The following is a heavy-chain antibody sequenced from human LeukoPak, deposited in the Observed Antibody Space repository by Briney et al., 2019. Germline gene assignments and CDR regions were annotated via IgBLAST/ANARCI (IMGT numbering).Heavy chain of an antibody. D-gene: IGHD4-17*01. J-gene: IGHJ4*02. CDR1: GGSISSGGYY. CDR3: ARRGLTTANPFDS. V-gene: IGHV4-31*03. CDR2: TSYTGNT. Sequence: TPSETLSLTCTVSGGSISSGGYYWSWIRQYPGKGLEWIGYTSYTGNTYYNPSLKSRVIISVDTFENQFSLKLSSVTAADTAVYYCARRGLTTANPFDSWGQGTLVTVSS.